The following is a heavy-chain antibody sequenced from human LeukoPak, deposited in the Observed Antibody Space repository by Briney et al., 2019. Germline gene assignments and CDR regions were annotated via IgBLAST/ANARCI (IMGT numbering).Heavy chain of an antibody. V-gene: IGHV1-2*02. J-gene: IGHJ2*01. Sequence: GASVKVSCKSSGYTFTSYYVHWVRQAPGQGLEWMGWINPDSGGTNYAQKFQGRVTLTRDTAIRTAYMELSGLRSDDTAIYYCARDLLLGVYWYFDLWGRGTPVTVSS. CDR1: GYTFTSYY. CDR3: ARDLLLGVYWYFDL. D-gene: IGHD2-15*01. CDR2: INPDSGGT.